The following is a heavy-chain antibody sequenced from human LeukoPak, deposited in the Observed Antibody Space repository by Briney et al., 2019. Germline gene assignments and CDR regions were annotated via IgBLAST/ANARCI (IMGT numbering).Heavy chain of an antibody. V-gene: IGHV3-30*04. CDR1: GFTFSSYA. D-gene: IGHD6-19*01. CDR3: ASLAVAGTGNY. J-gene: IGHJ4*02. Sequence: GRSLRLSCAASGFTFSSYAMHWVRQAPGKELEWVAVISYDGSNKYYADSVKGRFTISRDNSKNTLYLQMNSLRAEDTAVYYCASLAVAGTGNYWGQGTLVTVSS. CDR2: ISYDGSNK.